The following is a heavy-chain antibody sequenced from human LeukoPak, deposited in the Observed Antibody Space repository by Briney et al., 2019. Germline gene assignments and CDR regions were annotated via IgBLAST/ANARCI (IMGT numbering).Heavy chain of an antibody. CDR1: GGSISSGGYY. D-gene: IGHD3-3*01. Sequence: SETLSLTCTVSGGSISSGGYYWSWIRQHLGKGLEWIGYIYYSGSTYYNPSLKSRVTISVDTSKNQFSLKLSSVTAADTAVYYCARATRVFGVVIMGPNYYYGMDVWGQGTTVTVSS. CDR2: IYYSGST. CDR3: ARATRVFGVVIMGPNYYYGMDV. V-gene: IGHV4-31*03. J-gene: IGHJ6*02.